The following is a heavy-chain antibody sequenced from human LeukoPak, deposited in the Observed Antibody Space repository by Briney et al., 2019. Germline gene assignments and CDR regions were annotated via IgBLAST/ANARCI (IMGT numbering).Heavy chain of an antibody. J-gene: IGHJ4*02. CDR2: IYYSGST. D-gene: IGHD2-21*02. V-gene: IGHV4-39*01. CDR3: ARLTAIGFFPFDY. CDR1: GGSISSSSYY. Sequence: PSETLSLTCTVSGGSISSSSYYWGWIRQPPGKGLEWIGSIYYSGSTYYNPSLKSRVTISVDTSKNQFSLKLSSVTAADTAVYYCARLTAIGFFPFDYWGQGTLVTVSS.